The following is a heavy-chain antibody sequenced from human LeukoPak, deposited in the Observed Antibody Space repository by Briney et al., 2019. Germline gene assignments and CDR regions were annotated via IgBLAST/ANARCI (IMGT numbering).Heavy chain of an antibody. Sequence: GGSLRLSCAASGFIFSDYYMSWIRQAPGKGPEWVAYITSSGSTKYYANSVRGRFTISRDNAKNSLYLQMNSLRAEDTAVYYCAGARPLGVSYYFDYWGQGTLVTVSS. J-gene: IGHJ4*02. CDR1: GFIFSDYY. CDR2: ITSSGSTK. V-gene: IGHV3-11*04. CDR3: AGARPLGVSYYFDY. D-gene: IGHD5/OR15-5a*01.